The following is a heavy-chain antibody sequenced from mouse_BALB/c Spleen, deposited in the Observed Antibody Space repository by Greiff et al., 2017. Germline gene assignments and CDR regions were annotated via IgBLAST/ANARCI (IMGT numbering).Heavy chain of an antibody. CDR3: ARRGYRYGFDY. CDR2: ISSGGGST. CDR1: GFAFSSYD. J-gene: IGHJ2*01. Sequence: DVHLVESGGGLVKPGGSLKLSCAASGFAFSSYDMSWVRQTPEKRLEWVAYISSGGGSTYYPDTVKGRFTISRDNAKNTLYLQMSSLKSEDTAMYYCARRGYRYGFDYWGQGTTLTVSS. V-gene: IGHV5-12-1*01. D-gene: IGHD2-14*01.